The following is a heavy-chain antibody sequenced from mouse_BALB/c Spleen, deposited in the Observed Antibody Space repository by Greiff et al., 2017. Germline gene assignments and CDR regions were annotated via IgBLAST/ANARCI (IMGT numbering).Heavy chain of an antibody. Sequence: QVQLKQSGPGLVAPSQSLSITCTVSGFSLTSYGVHWVRQPPGKGLEWLGVIWAGGSTNYNSALMSRLSISKDNSKSQVFLKMNSLQTDDTAMYYCARGGLRQGFAYWGQGTLVTVSA. CDR3: ARGGLRQGFAY. V-gene: IGHV2-9*02. CDR1: GFSLTSYG. CDR2: IWAGGST. J-gene: IGHJ3*01. D-gene: IGHD2-2*01.